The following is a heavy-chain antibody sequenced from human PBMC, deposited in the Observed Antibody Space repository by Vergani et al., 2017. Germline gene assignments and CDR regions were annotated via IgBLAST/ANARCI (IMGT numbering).Heavy chain of an antibody. D-gene: IGHD4-17*01. V-gene: IGHV4-4*07. CDR1: GGSISSYY. Sequence: QVQLQESGPGLVKPSETLSLTCTVSGGSISSYYWSWIRQPAGKGLEWIGRIYTSGSTNYNPSLKSRVTMSVDTSKNQFSLKLSSVTAADTAVYYCARAAIRTFYYGDYEYYFDYWGQGTLVTVSS. CDR3: ARAAIRTFYYGDYEYYFDY. J-gene: IGHJ4*02. CDR2: IYTSGST.